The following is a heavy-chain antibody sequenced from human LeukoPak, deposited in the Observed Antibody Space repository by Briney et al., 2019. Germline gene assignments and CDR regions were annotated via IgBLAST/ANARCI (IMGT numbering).Heavy chain of an antibody. D-gene: IGHD1-26*01. J-gene: IGHJ4*02. Sequence: SETLSLTCTVSGGSVSSGSYYWSWIRQPPGKGLEWIGYIYYSGSTYYNPSLKSRVTISVDTSKNQFSLKLSSVTAADTAVYYCARDTSVGGATRHFDYWGQGTLVTVSS. CDR2: IYYSGST. CDR3: ARDTSVGGATRHFDY. V-gene: IGHV4-30-4*01. CDR1: GGSVSSGSYY.